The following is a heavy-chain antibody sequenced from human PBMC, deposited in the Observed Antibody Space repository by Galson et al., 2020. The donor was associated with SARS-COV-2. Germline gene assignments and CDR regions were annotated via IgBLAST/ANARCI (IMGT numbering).Heavy chain of an antibody. CDR2: IDIGSGNT. CDR1: GFTLTSSP. D-gene: IGHD1-26*01. J-gene: IGHJ6*02. Sequence: SVKVSCQATGFTLTSSPMQWVRPPRGQRLEWIGWIDIGSGNTNYAQKFQERVTLTRDMSTSTAYMELSSLRSVDTAVYYCAGSPYYYCDGVVVWGEGTRVAV. V-gene: IGHV1-58*02. CDR3: AGSPYYYCDGVVV.